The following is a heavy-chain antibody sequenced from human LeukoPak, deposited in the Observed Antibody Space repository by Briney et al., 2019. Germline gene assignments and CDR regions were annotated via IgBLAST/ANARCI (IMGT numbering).Heavy chain of an antibody. V-gene: IGHV3-49*04. CDR3: TRGPIHLGIHNAMDV. CDR1: GFIFGDHA. D-gene: IGHD5-18*01. J-gene: IGHJ6*02. CDR2: VRSEAYGGTT. Sequence: PGGSLRLSCTASGFIFGDHAMSWGRQAPGKGLEWVGFVRSEAYGGTTEYAASVKDRFTISRADSKIFAYLQMNSLKAEDTSVYYCTRGPIHLGIHNAMDVWGQGTTVFVSS.